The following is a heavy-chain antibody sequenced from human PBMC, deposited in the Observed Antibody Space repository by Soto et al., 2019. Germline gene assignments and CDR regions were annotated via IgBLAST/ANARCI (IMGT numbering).Heavy chain of an antibody. CDR2: ISGSGGST. CDR1: GFTFSSYA. Sequence: PGGSLRLSCAASGFTFSSYAMSWVRQAPGKGLEWVSAISGSGGSTYYADSVKGRFTISRDNSKNTLYLQMNSLRAEDTAVYYCAKCHWGQLAVAQDFDYWGQGTLVTVSS. CDR3: AKCHWGQLAVAQDFDY. J-gene: IGHJ4*02. V-gene: IGHV3-23*01. D-gene: IGHD6-19*01.